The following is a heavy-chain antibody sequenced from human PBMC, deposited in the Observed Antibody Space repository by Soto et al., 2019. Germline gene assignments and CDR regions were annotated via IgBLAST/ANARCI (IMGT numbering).Heavy chain of an antibody. Sequence: SEALSLTCSVSVGSISSGDYYWNWIRQPPGKGLEWIGYIYYSGNTYYNPSLRSRVTISLDRSENQFSLKLSFVTAADTAVYYCARDRYYGSGTYYNFYYGMDVWGQGTTVTVSS. CDR1: VGSISSGDYY. J-gene: IGHJ6*02. V-gene: IGHV4-30-4*01. CDR3: ARDRYYGSGTYYNFYYGMDV. D-gene: IGHD3-10*01. CDR2: IYYSGNT.